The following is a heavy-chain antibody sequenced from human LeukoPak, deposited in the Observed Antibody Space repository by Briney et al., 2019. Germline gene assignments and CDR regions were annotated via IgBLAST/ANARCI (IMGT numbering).Heavy chain of an antibody. J-gene: IGHJ4*02. CDR2: ISSSSSYI. CDR1: GFTFSSYS. Sequence: GGSLRLSCAASGFTFSSYSMNWVRQAPGKGLEWVSSISSSSSYIYYAASVKGRFTIYRDNSKNTLYLQMNSLRAEDTAVYYCARPRTYYYDSSGYSKPTFDYWGQGALVTVSS. V-gene: IGHV3-21*01. D-gene: IGHD3-22*01. CDR3: ARPRTYYYDSSGYSKPTFDY.